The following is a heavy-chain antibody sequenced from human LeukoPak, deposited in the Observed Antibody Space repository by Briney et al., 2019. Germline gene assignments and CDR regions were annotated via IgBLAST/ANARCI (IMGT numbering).Heavy chain of an antibody. CDR2: IYYSGST. CDR3: ARVDPPSGYSYGNYFDY. CDR1: GGSISSYY. J-gene: IGHJ4*02. D-gene: IGHD5-18*01. V-gene: IGHV4-59*01. Sequence: SETLSLTCTVSGGSISSYYWSWIRQPPGKGLEWIGYIYYSGSTNYNPSLKSRVTISVDTSKNQFSLKLSSVTAADTAVYYCARVDPPSGYSYGNYFDYWGQGTLVTVSS.